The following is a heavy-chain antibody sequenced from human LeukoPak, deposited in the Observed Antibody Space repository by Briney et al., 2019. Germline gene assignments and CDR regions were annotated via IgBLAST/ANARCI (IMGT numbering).Heavy chain of an antibody. D-gene: IGHD5-18*01. Sequence: GGSLRLSCAASGFTFSSYGMHWVRQAPGKGLEWVAVISYDGSNKYYADSVKGRFTISRDNSKNTLYLQMNSLRAEDTAVYYCAKELRIQLWLHGIIFDYWGQGTLVTVSS. CDR1: GFTFSSYG. CDR3: AKELRIQLWLHGIIFDY. V-gene: IGHV3-30*18. J-gene: IGHJ4*02. CDR2: ISYDGSNK.